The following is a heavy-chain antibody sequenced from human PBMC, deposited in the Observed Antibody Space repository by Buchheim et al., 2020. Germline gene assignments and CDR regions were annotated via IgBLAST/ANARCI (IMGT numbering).Heavy chain of an antibody. J-gene: IGHJ4*02. D-gene: IGHD5-12*01. CDR2: ISSSSSYI. CDR1: GFTFSSYS. V-gene: IGHV3-21*01. Sequence: EVQLVESGGGLVKPGGSLRLSCAASGFTFSSYSMNWVRQAPGKGLEWVSSISSSSSYIYYADSVKGRFTISRDNAKNSLYLQMNSLRAEDTAAYYCAREVHSGYDPEYVDYWGQGTL. CDR3: AREVHSGYDPEYVDY.